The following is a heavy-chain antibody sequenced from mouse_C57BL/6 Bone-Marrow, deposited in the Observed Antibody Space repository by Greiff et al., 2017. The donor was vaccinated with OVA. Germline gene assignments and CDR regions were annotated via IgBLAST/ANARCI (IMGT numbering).Heavy chain of an antibody. CDR3: SRSLAVTAWFAY. D-gene: IGHD2-2*01. V-gene: IGHV1-7*01. CDR2: INPSSGYT. J-gene: IGHJ3*01. CDR1: GYTFTSYW. Sequence: VMLVESGAELAKPGASVKLSCKASGYTFTSYWMHWVKQRPGQGLEWIGYINPSSGYTKYNQKFKDKATLTADKSSSTAYMQLSSLTYEDSAVYYCSRSLAVTAWFAYWGQGTLVTVSA.